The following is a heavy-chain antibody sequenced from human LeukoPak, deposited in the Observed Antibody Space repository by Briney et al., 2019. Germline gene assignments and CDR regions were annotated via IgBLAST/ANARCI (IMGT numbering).Heavy chain of an antibody. D-gene: IGHD1-26*01. CDR1: GFTFSSYW. J-gene: IGHJ4*02. Sequence: PGGSLRLSCAASGFTFSSYWMHWVRQAPGKGLVWVSHINPDGSATRYADSVKGRFTISRDNAKNTLYLQMSSLRAEDTAVYYRARDQVGATPIDYWGQGTLVTVSS. CDR3: ARDQVGATPIDY. V-gene: IGHV3-74*01. CDR2: INPDGSAT.